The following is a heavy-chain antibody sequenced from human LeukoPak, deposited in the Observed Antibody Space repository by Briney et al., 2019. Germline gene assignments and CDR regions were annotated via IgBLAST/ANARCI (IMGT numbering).Heavy chain of an antibody. CDR2: ISYDGSNK. CDR3: AKDFDWLSEGYYYYMDV. CDR1: GFTFSSYG. Sequence: GGSLTLSCAASGFTFSSYGMHWVRQAPGKGLEWVAVISYDGSNKYYADSVKGRFTISRDNSKNTLYLQMNSLRAEDTAVYYCAKDFDWLSEGYYYYMDVWGKGTTVTVSS. V-gene: IGHV3-30*18. J-gene: IGHJ6*03. D-gene: IGHD3-9*01.